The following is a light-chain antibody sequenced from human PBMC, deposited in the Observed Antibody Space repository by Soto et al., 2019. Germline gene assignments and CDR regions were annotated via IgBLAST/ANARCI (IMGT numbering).Light chain of an antibody. CDR1: QSISSW. Sequence: DIQMTQSPSTLSASVGDRVTITCRASQSISSWLAWYQQKPGKAPKLLIYKASSLESGVPSRFSGSGSGTEFTLTISSLQPEDVVTYYCQNYNSDPKTFGQGTKVEIK. CDR2: KAS. V-gene: IGKV1-5*03. CDR3: QNYNSDPKT. J-gene: IGKJ1*01.